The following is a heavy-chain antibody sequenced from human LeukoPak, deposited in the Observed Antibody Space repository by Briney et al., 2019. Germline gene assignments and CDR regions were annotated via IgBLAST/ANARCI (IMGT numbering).Heavy chain of an antibody. CDR3: ARAYTRVYGDYDYNWFDP. CDR1: GGSISSSNW. CDR2: IYHSGST. D-gene: IGHD4-17*01. V-gene: IGHV4-4*02. J-gene: IGHJ5*02. Sequence: PSETLSLTCAVSGGSISSSNWWSWVRQPPGKGLEWIGEIYHSGSTNYNPSLKSRVTISVDTSKNQFPLKLSSVTAADTAVYYCARAYTRVYGDYDYNWFDPWGQGTLVTVSS.